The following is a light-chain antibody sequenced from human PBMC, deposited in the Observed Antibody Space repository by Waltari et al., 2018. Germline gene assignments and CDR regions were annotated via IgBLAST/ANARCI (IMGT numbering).Light chain of an antibody. Sequence: DIQMTQSPSSLSASVGDRVTITCRASQSIRSYLNWYQQKPGKAPKLLIYAASNLGSGVPSRFSGSGSGTDFTLSISSLQPEDFATYYCQQSYSTPLTFGGGTNVEIK. CDR2: AAS. V-gene: IGKV1-39*01. J-gene: IGKJ4*01. CDR1: QSIRSY. CDR3: QQSYSTPLT.